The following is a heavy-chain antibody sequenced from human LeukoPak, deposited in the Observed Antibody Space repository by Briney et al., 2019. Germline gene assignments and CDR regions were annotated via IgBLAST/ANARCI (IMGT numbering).Heavy chain of an antibody. CDR3: ARIPGVVIDY. V-gene: IGHV3-48*01. Sequence: GGSLRRSCAASGFTFSTYSMNWVRQAPGKGLEWVSYISIDGSTRYYADSVKGRFTISRHNAKNSVYLQMNSLRAEDTAVYYCARIPGVVIDYWGQGTLVTVSS. D-gene: IGHD3-3*01. J-gene: IGHJ4*02. CDR1: GFTFSTYS. CDR2: ISIDGSTR.